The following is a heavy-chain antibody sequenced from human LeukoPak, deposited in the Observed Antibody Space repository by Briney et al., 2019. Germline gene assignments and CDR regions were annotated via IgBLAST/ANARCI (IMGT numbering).Heavy chain of an antibody. V-gene: IGHV1-18*01. Sequence: ASVKVSCKASGYTLTRYGISWVRQAPGQGLEWMGWISPHKGNTNNEQKFQGRVTMTTDTSTSTAYMELRSLRSDDTAVYYCARGYYDILTGYYRGSWFDPWGQGTLVTVSS. CDR1: GYTLTRYG. CDR3: ARGYYDILTGYYRGSWFDP. J-gene: IGHJ5*02. D-gene: IGHD3-9*01. CDR2: ISPHKGNT.